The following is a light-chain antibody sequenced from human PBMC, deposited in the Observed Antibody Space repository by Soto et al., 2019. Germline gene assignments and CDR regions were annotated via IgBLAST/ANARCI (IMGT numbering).Light chain of an antibody. CDR3: QQSYSTPVT. V-gene: IGKV1-39*01. CDR1: QSISSW. CDR2: DAS. J-gene: IGKJ5*01. Sequence: DIQMTQSPSTLSASVGDRVTITCRASQSISSWLAWYQQKPGKALKLLIYDASSLQSGVPSRFSGSGSGTDFTLTISSLQPEDFATYYCQQSYSTPVTFGQGTRLEI.